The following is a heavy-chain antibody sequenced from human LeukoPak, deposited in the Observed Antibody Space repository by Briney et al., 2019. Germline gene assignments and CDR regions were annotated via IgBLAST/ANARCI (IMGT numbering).Heavy chain of an antibody. CDR2: INPNSGGT. CDR1: GYTFTGYY. Sequence: ASVKVSCKASGYTFTGYYMHWVRQAPGQGLEWMGWINPNSGGTNYAQKFQGRVTMTRDTSVSTAYMELSRLRSDDTAVYYCARGSYGSGSYNPLKFDYWGQGTLVTVSS. CDR3: ARGSYGSGSYNPLKFDY. D-gene: IGHD3-10*01. V-gene: IGHV1-2*02. J-gene: IGHJ4*02.